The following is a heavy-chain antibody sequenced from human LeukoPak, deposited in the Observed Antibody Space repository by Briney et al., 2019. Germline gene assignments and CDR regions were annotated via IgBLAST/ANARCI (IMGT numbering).Heavy chain of an antibody. D-gene: IGHD6-13*01. CDR1: GFTFSSYA. Sequence: GGSLRLSCAASGFTFSSYAMHWVRQAPGKGLEYVSAISSNGGSTYYANSVKGRFTISRDNSKNTLYLQMGSLRAEAMAVYYCASVIAAAGTLNYYMDVWGKGTTVTISS. CDR3: ASVIAAAGTLNYYMDV. CDR2: ISSNGGST. V-gene: IGHV3-64*01. J-gene: IGHJ6*03.